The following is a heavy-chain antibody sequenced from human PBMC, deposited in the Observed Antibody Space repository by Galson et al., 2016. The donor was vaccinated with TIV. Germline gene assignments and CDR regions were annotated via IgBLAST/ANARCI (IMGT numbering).Heavy chain of an antibody. V-gene: IGHV3-9*01. CDR2: INWSGSQI. D-gene: IGHD3-22*01. CDR1: GFTFDDYA. Sequence: SLRLSCAASGFTFDDYAMHWVRQAPGKGLEWVSGINWSGSQIDYADSVRGRFTISRDNAKNSLSLQMNSLRTDDTAFYYCAKDRGSMIDVLRDAFDLWGQGTMVTVSP. CDR3: AKDRGSMIDVLRDAFDL. J-gene: IGHJ3*01.